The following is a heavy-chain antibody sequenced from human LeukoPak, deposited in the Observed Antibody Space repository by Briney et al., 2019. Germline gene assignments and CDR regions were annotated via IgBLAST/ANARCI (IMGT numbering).Heavy chain of an antibody. J-gene: IGHJ4*02. V-gene: IGHV4-34*01. D-gene: IGHD3-22*01. Sequence: SETLSPTCAVYGGSFSGYYWSWIRQPPGKGLEWIGEINHSGSTNYNPSLKSRVTISVDTSKNQFSLKLSSVTAADTAVYYCARGRHYYDSSGYYYASFPFDYWGQGTLVTVSS. CDR2: INHSGST. CDR3: ARGRHYYDSSGYYYASFPFDY. CDR1: GGSFSGYY.